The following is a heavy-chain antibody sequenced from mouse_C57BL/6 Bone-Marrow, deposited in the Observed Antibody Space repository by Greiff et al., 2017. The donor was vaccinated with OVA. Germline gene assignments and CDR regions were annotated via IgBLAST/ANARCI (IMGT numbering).Heavy chain of an antibody. Sequence: VQLQQSGPELVKPGASVKISCKASGYAFSSSWMNWVKQRPGTGLEWIGRIYPGDGDTNYNGKFKGKATLTADKSSSTAYMQLSSLTSEDSAVYFCARPSSITTVTSMDYWGQGTSVTVSS. J-gene: IGHJ4*01. V-gene: IGHV1-82*01. CDR1: GYAFSSSW. CDR2: IYPGDGDT. D-gene: IGHD1-1*01. CDR3: ARPSSITTVTSMDY.